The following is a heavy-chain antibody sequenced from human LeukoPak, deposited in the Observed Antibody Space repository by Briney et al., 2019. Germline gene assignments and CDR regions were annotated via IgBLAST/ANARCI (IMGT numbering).Heavy chain of an antibody. CDR1: GGSFIGYY. V-gene: IGHV4-34*01. CDR2: INHFGST. CDR3: ARAFGGSSWYLDQ. Sequence: SETLSLTCAVYGGSFIGYYWSWIRQPPGKGLEWIGEINHFGSTNYNPSLKSRVTISVDASKNQFSLTLSSVTAADTAMYYCARAFGGSSWYLDQWGQGILVTVSS. J-gene: IGHJ4*02. D-gene: IGHD6-13*01.